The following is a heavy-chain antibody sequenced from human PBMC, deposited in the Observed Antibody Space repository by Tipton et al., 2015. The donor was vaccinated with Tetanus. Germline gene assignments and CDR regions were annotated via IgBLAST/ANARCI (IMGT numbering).Heavy chain of an antibody. D-gene: IGHD4-17*01. CDR2: ISVRGSHT. Sequence: SLRLSCAASGFTFSNYAMAWVRQAPGKGLEWVSGISVRGSHTYYADPVKGRFSISRDNSKNTVYLQMNSLRVDDTAVYFCARVIRRSMIGYGVFDSWGQGTLVAVSP. J-gene: IGHJ4*02. CDR1: GFTFSNYA. V-gene: IGHV3-23*01. CDR3: ARVIRRSMIGYGVFDS.